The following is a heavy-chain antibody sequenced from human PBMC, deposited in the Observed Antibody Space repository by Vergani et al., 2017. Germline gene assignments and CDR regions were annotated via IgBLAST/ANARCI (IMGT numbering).Heavy chain of an antibody. J-gene: IGHJ3*02. D-gene: IGHD1-26*01. CDR3: ARAVGATSWEDAFDI. CDR1: GFTFSSYW. Sequence: EVQLVESGGGLVQPGGSLRLSCAASGFTFSSYWMSWVRQAPGKGLEWVANIKQDGSEKYYVDSVKGRFTISRDNAKNSLYLQMNSLRAEDTAVYYCARAVGATSWEDAFDIWGQGTMVTVSS. CDR2: IKQDGSEK. V-gene: IGHV3-7*01.